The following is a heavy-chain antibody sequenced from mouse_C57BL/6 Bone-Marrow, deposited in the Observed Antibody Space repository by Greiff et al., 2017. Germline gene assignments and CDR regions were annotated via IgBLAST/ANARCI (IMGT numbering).Heavy chain of an antibody. CDR3: AREDYDAFSWLAY. Sequence: EVKLVESGGGLVKPGGSLKLSCAASGFTFSSYAMSWVRQTPEKRLEWVGTISDGGSYTYYPDNVKGRFTITRDNAKNNPYLQMSHLKSEDPAMXYGAREDYDAFSWLAYWGQGTLVTVSA. J-gene: IGHJ3*01. V-gene: IGHV5-4*01. CDR1: GFTFSSYA. D-gene: IGHD2-4*01. CDR2: ISDGGSYT.